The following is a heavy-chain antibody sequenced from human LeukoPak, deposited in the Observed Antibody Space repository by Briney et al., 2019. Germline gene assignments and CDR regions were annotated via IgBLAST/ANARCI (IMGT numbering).Heavy chain of an antibody. CDR3: ARRRTPDYWLDP. V-gene: IGHV4-59*08. CDR2: MYYRANA. J-gene: IGHJ5*02. CDR1: GGSVTSYY. Sequence: SETLSLTCTVSGGSVTSYYWTWIRQPPGKGLEWIGSMYYRANANYNPSLNSRVSMSIDPSKNQFSLRLSSVTAADTAIYYCARRRTPDYWLDPWGQGTLVTVSS. D-gene: IGHD1-14*01.